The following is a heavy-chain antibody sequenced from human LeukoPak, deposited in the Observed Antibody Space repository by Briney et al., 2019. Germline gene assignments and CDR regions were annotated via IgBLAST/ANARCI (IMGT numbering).Heavy chain of an antibody. CDR2: ISYDGSNK. Sequence: PGGSLRLSCAASGFTFSSYGMHWVRQAPGKGLEWVAVISYDGSNKYYADSVKGRFTISRDNSKNTLYLQMNSLRAEDTAVYYCAKDLGGVFDYWGQGTLVTVSS. V-gene: IGHV3-30*18. CDR3: AKDLGGVFDY. CDR1: GFTFSSYG. J-gene: IGHJ4*02.